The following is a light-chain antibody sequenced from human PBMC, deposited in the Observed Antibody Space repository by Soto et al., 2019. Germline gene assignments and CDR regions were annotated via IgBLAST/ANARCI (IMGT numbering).Light chain of an antibody. V-gene: IGKV3-15*01. CDR2: GAS. Sequence: ERVMTPAPATLSVSPVERATLSWRASQSVGSNLAWYQQKPGQAPRLLIFGASSRATGVPARFSGSGSGTEFTLTINSLQSEDFAVYFCQQYDNLPLTFGPAIKVDI. J-gene: IGKJ3*01. CDR1: QSVGSN. CDR3: QQYDNLPLT.